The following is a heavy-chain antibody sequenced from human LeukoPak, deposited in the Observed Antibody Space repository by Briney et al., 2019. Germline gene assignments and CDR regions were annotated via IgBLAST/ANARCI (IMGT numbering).Heavy chain of an antibody. CDR1: GFTFSSYW. D-gene: IGHD2-21*01. CDR2: INFDGSTT. CDR3: ARDGSYIDY. V-gene: IGHV3-74*01. Sequence: GGSLRLSCAASGFTFSSYWMHWVRQPPGKGLEWVSHINFDGSTTIYADSVKGRFTISRDNAKNTLSLQMNSLRVEDTAVYYCARDGSYIDYWGQGTLVTVSP. J-gene: IGHJ4*02.